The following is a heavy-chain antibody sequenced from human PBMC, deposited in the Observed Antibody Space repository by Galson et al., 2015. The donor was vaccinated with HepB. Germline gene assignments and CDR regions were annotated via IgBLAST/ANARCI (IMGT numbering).Heavy chain of an antibody. CDR2: IRSKAYGETT. D-gene: IGHD3-22*01. J-gene: IGHJ3*02. V-gene: IGHV3-49*03. CDR1: GFTFGDYA. Sequence: SLRLSCAASGFTFGDYAMSWFRQAPGKGLEWVGFIRSKAYGETTQYAASVKGRFTISRDDSKSIAYLQMNSLKTEDTAVYYCTRSNYDSGGDDAFDIWGQGTMVTVSS. CDR3: TRSNYDSGGDDAFDI.